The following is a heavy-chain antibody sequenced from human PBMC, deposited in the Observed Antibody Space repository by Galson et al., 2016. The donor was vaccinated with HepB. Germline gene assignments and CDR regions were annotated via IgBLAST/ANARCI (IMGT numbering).Heavy chain of an antibody. J-gene: IGHJ5*02. Sequence: SLRLSCAASGFAVSNNYMMWVRQAPGKGLEWVSDIYAGGSTYYADSVRGRFTISRDNSKNTPFLQMTSLRADDTALYYCAARVHIPWGQGTLVTVSS. V-gene: IGHV3-53*01. D-gene: IGHD2-21*01. CDR3: AARVHIP. CDR1: GFAVSNNY. CDR2: IYAGGST.